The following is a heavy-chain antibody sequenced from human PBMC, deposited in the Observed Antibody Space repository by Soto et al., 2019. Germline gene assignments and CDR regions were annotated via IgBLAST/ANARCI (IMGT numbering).Heavy chain of an antibody. CDR1: GYSFTSYW. CDR2: INPGNSDT. Sequence: GESLKISCKASGYSFTSYWIAWVRQTPGKGLEWMGIINPGNSDTRYSPSFQGHVTISADKSISTAYLQWSSLKASDTAMYYCARQGITVAISYYYGMDVWGQGTTVTASS. J-gene: IGHJ6*02. D-gene: IGHD6-19*01. CDR3: ARQGITVAISYYYGMDV. V-gene: IGHV5-51*01.